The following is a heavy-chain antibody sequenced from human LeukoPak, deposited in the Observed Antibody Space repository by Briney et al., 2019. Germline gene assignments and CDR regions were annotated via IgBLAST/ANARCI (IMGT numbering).Heavy chain of an antibody. D-gene: IGHD3-22*01. V-gene: IGHV4-59*01. J-gene: IGHJ4*02. CDR3: ARANSSGYYYYFDY. Sequence: SETLSLTCTVSGGSISSYYWSWIRQPPGKGLEWIGYIYYSGSTNYNPSLKSRVTTSVDTSKNQFSLKLRSVTAADTAVYYCARANSSGYYYYFDYWGQGTLVTVSS. CDR1: GGSISSYY. CDR2: IYYSGST.